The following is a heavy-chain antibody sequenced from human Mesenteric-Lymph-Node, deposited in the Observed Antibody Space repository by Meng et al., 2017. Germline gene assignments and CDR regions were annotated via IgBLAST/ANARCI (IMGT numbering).Heavy chain of an antibody. V-gene: IGHV2-5*01. CDR3: AHFLRVLWFGEFRSSYFDY. CDR2: IYWNDDK. Sequence: SGPTLVKPTQTLTLTCTFSGFSLSTSGVGVGWIRQPPGKALEWLALIYWNDDKRYGPSLKSRLTITKDTSKNQVVLTMTNMDPVDTATYYCAHFLRVLWFGEFRSSYFDYWGQGTLVTVSS. CDR1: GFSLSTSGVG. D-gene: IGHD3-10*01. J-gene: IGHJ4*02.